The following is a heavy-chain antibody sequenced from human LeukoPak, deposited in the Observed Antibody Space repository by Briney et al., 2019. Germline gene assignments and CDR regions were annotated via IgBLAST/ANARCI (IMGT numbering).Heavy chain of an antibody. CDR2: INQDGSEK. CDR1: GFTFSSYW. D-gene: IGHD3-10*01. CDR3: ARVIIVGGRSVFDN. J-gene: IGHJ4*02. Sequence: GGSLRLSCAASGFTFSSYWMSWVRQAPGKGLEWVANINQDGSEKYYVDSVKGRFTISRDNAKNSLSLQMDSLGAGDTAVYYCARVIIVGGRSVFDNWGQGTLATVSS. V-gene: IGHV3-7*04.